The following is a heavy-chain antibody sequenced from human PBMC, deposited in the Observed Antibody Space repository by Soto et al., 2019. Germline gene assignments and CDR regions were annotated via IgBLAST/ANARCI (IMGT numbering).Heavy chain of an antibody. Sequence: QVQLQESGPGLVRPSQTLSLTCTVSGGSISSGGYYWSWIRQHPGKGLEWTGYIYYSASTYYNPSLQRRVTIAVDTSKNQFSLRLSSVTAADTAVYYCARAWGGYFYYWGQGTLVTVSS. CDR1: GGSISSGGYY. V-gene: IGHV4-31*03. J-gene: IGHJ4*02. D-gene: IGHD3-16*01. CDR3: ARAWGGYFYY. CDR2: IYYSAST.